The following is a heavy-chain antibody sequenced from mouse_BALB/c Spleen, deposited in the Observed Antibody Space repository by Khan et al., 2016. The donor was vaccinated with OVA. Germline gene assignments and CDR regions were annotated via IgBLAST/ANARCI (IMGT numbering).Heavy chain of an antibody. J-gene: IGHJ3*01. D-gene: IGHD1-1*01. V-gene: IGHV5-6*01. Sequence: EVELVESGGDLVKTGGSLKLSCAASGFTFSTYGMSWVRQTPDKRLEWVATINNGGHYTYYKDNVKGRFTIPRENAANNLYLQMTSLRAAEPATFFCARRGYYYGSEAFAYWGQGTLVTVSA. CDR2: INNGGHYT. CDR3: ARRGYYYGSEAFAY. CDR1: GFTFSTYG.